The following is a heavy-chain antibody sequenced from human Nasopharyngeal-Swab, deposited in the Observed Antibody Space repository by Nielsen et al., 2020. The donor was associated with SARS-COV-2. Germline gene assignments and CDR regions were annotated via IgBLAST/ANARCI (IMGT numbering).Heavy chain of an antibody. CDR2: ISGSGGST. J-gene: IGHJ2*01. CDR1: GFTFSSYA. D-gene: IGHD1-26*01. CDR3: ARDRLLGPTPSNWYFDL. V-gene: IGHV3-23*01. Sequence: GESLKISCAASGFTFSSYAMSWVRQAPGKGLEWVSAISGSGGSTYYADSVKGRFTISRDQSKNSLYLLMNSLTAEDTAVYYCARDRLLGPTPSNWYFDLWGRGTLVTVSS.